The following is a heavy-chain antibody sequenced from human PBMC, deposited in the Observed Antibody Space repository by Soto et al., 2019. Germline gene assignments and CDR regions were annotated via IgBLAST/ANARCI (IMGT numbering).Heavy chain of an antibody. D-gene: IGHD3-10*01. CDR1: GFTFSSYA. V-gene: IGHV3-23*01. Sequence: PGGSLRLSCTASGFTFSSYAMSWVRQAPGQGLECVSTGSGSGGETHYADSVTGRFTTSRHNSKNTLFLQMSSLRAGGTAVYSHAKGVVAVWFGMLLSFEYWGQGTLVTVSS. CDR2: GSGSGGET. CDR3: AKGVVAVWFGMLLSFEY. J-gene: IGHJ4*02.